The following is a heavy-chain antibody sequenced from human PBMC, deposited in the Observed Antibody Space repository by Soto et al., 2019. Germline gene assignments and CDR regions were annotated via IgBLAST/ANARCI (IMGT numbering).Heavy chain of an antibody. V-gene: IGHV3-23*01. D-gene: IGHD1-1*01. CDR1: GFTFNIYA. Sequence: GGSLRLSCAASGFTFNIYAMAWVRQAPGKGLEWVSGISGNGGSTFYADSVKGRFTISRDNSKNTLFLQMNSLRADDTAMYYCAKRDWHDSETYASLFDTWGQGTLVTVSS. CDR3: AKRDWHDSETYASLFDT. CDR2: ISGNGGST. J-gene: IGHJ4*02.